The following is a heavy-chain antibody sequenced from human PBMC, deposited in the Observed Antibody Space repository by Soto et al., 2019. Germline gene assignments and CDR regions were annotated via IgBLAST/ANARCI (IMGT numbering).Heavy chain of an antibody. CDR2: INNGGGT. CDR3: AREKWLLGSHLFDH. J-gene: IGHJ4*02. CDR1: GGSLSGHF. V-gene: IGHV4-34*01. D-gene: IGHD5-12*01. Sequence: QVQLQQWGAGLLKPSETLSLTCGVFGGSLSGHFWSWIRQSPGKGLEWIGEINNGGGTNYNPSLKSRVTISIDTFKKQFSLKVSYVTAADTAVYYCAREKWLLGSHLFDHWGQGVLVTVSS.